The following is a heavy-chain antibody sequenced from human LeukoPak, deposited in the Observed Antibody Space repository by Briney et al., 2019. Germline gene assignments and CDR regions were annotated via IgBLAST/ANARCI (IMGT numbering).Heavy chain of an antibody. V-gene: IGHV4-4*02. D-gene: IGHD5-24*01. CDR1: GGSISSTTW. J-gene: IGHJ4*02. CDR2: IYHSGST. Sequence: PSGTLSLTCADSGGSISSTTWWSWVRQPPGKGLEWIGEIYHSGSTNYNPSLKSRVTISVDKSKNRFSLKLNSVTAAGTAVYYCARYDVDMATNNWGQGTLVTVSS. CDR3: ARYDVDMATNN.